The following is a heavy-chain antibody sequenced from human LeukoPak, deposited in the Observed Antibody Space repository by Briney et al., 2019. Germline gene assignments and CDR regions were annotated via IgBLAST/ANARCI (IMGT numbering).Heavy chain of an antibody. CDR1: GGSFSGYY. CDR3: ASGWLSDYFDY. D-gene: IGHD3-22*01. V-gene: IGHV4-34*01. J-gene: IGHJ4*02. CDR2: INHSGST. Sequence: SETLSLTCAVYGGSFSGYYWSWIRQPPGKGLEWIGEINHSGSTNYNPSLKSRVTISVDTSKTQFSLKLSSVTAADTAVYYCASGWLSDYFDYWGQGTLVTVSS.